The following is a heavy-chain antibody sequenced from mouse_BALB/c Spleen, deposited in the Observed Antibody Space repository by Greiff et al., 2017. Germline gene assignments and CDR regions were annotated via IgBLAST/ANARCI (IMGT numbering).Heavy chain of an antibody. Sequence: EVKLMESGGGLVQPGGSLKLSCAASGFTFSSYTMSWVRQTPEKRLEWVAYISNGGGSTYYPDTVKGRFTISRDNAKNTLYLQMSSLKSEDTAMYYCARRALGAMDYWGQGTSVTVSS. CDR3: ARRALGAMDY. CDR2: ISNGGGST. V-gene: IGHV5-12-2*01. D-gene: IGHD4-1*01. J-gene: IGHJ4*01. CDR1: GFTFSSYT.